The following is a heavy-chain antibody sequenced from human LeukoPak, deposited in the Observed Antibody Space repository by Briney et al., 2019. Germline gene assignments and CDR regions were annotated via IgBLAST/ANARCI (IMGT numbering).Heavy chain of an antibody. D-gene: IGHD3-22*01. CDR1: GFTFSSYA. CDR3: AKDSPTYYYGSSRYSHD. Sequence: GGSLRLSCAASGFTFSSYAMSWVRQAPGKGLEWVSAISGSGGSTYYADSVKGRFTISRDNSKNTLYLQMNSLRAEDTAVYYCAKDSPTYYYGSSRYSHDWGQGTLVTVSS. J-gene: IGHJ4*02. CDR2: ISGSGGST. V-gene: IGHV3-23*01.